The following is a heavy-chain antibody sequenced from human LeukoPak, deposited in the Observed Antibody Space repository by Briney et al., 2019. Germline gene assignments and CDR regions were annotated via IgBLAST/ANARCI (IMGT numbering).Heavy chain of an antibody. V-gene: IGHV1-8*01. D-gene: IGHD2-15*01. CDR2: MNPNSGNT. CDR3: AREVVVAATLNYYGMDV. CDR1: GYTFTSYD. J-gene: IGHJ6*02. Sequence: ASVKVSCKASGYTFTSYDINWVRQATGQGLEWMGWMNPNSGNTGYAQKFQGRVTMTRDTSSSTVYMELSSLRSEDTAVYYCAREVVVAATLNYYGMDVWGQGTTVTVSS.